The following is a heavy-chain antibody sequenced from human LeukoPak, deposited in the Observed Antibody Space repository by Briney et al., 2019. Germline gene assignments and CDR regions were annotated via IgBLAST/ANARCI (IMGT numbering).Heavy chain of an antibody. J-gene: IGHJ4*02. V-gene: IGHV4-38-2*02. CDR2: IYHSGST. D-gene: IGHD3-16*01. CDR3: LGGFDY. CDR1: GYSISSGYY. Sequence: PSETLSLTCTVSGYSISSGYYWGWIRQPPGKGLEWIGSIYHSGSTYYNPSLKSRVTISVDTSKNQFSLKLSSVTAADTAVYYCLGGFDYWGQGTLVTVSS.